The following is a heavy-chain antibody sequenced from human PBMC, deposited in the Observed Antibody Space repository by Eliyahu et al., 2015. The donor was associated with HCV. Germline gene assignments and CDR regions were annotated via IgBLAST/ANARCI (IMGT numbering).Heavy chain of an antibody. CDR3: ASGGGGIAVAGTGGWFDP. D-gene: IGHD6-19*01. V-gene: IGHV4-59*01. J-gene: IGHJ5*02. CDR1: GGSITTYY. CDR2: IHYXGST. Sequence: QVQLQESGPGLVKPSETLSLTCTVSGGSITTYYWSWIRQPPGKGLEWIGYIHYXGSTHYNPSLKSRVTISVDTSKNQFSLNLTSVTAAXTAVYYCASGGGGIAVAGTGGWFDPWGQGTLVTVSS.